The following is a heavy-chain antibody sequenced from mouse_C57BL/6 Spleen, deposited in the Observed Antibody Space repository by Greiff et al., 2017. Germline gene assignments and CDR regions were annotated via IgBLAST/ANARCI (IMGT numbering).Heavy chain of an antibody. Sequence: EVKLMESGGGLVKPGGSLKLSCAASGFTFSSYAMSWVRQTPEKRLEWVATISDGGSYTYYPDNVKGRFTISRDNAKNNLYLQMSHLKSEDTAMYYCARDRGLRRGFDYWGQGTTLTVSS. J-gene: IGHJ2*01. CDR3: ARDRGLRRGFDY. CDR1: GFTFSSYA. CDR2: ISDGGSYT. D-gene: IGHD2-4*01. V-gene: IGHV5-4*01.